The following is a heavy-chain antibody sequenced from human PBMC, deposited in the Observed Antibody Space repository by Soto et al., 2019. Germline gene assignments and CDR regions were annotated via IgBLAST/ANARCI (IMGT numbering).Heavy chain of an antibody. J-gene: IGHJ3*02. CDR3: AIPTEDSGYYGDAFDI. CDR1: GGTFSSYA. V-gene: IGHV1-69*13. D-gene: IGHD3-22*01. CDR2: IIPIFGTA. Sequence: QVQLVQSGAEVKKPGASVKVSCKASGGTFSSYAISWVRQAPGQGLEWMGGIIPIFGTANYAQKFQGRVTITADESTSTAYMELSSLRSEDTAVYYCAIPTEDSGYYGDAFDIWGQGTMVTVSS.